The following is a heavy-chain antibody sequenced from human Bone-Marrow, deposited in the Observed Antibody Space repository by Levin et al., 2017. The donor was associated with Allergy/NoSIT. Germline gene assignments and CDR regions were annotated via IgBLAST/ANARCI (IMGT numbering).Heavy chain of an antibody. CDR1: GFTFDDYA. Sequence: GGSLRLSCAASGFTFDDYAMHWVRQAPGKGLEWVSGISWNSGSIGYADSVKGRFTISRDNAKNSLYLQMNSLRAEDTALYYCAKDIVVGATYHGGLDYWGQGTLVTVSS. V-gene: IGHV3-9*01. J-gene: IGHJ4*02. CDR3: AKDIVVGATYHGGLDY. CDR2: ISWNSGSI. D-gene: IGHD1-26*01.